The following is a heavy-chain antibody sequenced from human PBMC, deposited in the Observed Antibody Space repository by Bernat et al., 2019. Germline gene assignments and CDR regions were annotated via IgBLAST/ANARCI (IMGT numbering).Heavy chain of an antibody. CDR2: IYTSGST. J-gene: IGHJ6*02. Sequence: QVQLQESGPGLVKPSQTLSLTCTVSGGSISSGSFYWSWIRHPAGKGLEWIGRIYTSGSTNYNPSLKSRVTISVDTSKNQFSLKLSSVTTADTAVYDGASGVSYCYGTGGDYDYGMDVWGQGTTVTVSS. CDR3: ASGVSYCYGTGGDYDYGMDV. D-gene: IGHD3-10*01. V-gene: IGHV4-61*02. CDR1: GGSISSGSFY.